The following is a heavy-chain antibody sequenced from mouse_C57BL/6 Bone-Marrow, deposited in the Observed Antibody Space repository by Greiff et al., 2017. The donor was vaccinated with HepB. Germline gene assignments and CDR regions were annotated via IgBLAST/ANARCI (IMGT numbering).Heavy chain of an antibody. V-gene: IGHV1-55*01. CDR2: IYPGSGST. CDR3: ARPFITTVVDRAMDY. Sequence: QVQLQQPGAELVKPGASVKMSCKASGYTFTSYWITWVKQRPGQGLEWIGDIYPGSGSTNYNEKFKSKATLTVDTSSSTAYMQLSSLTSEDSAVYYCARPFITTVVDRAMDYWGQGTSVTVSS. J-gene: IGHJ4*01. D-gene: IGHD1-1*01. CDR1: GYTFTSYW.